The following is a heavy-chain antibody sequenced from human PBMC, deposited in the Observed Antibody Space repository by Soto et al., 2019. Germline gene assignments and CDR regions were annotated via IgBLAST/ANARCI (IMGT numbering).Heavy chain of an antibody. CDR2: ITPFNGKT. CDR3: ARSGYQGDNYAFDI. CDR1: GGTFSSYA. J-gene: IGHJ3*02. V-gene: IGHV1-45*02. D-gene: IGHD5-12*01. Sequence: SVKVSCNASGGTFSSYALSWVRQAPGQALEWMGWITPFNGKTNYAQKFQDRVTITRDRSMSTAYMEPSSLRSEDTAMYYCARSGYQGDNYAFDIWGQGTMVTVSS.